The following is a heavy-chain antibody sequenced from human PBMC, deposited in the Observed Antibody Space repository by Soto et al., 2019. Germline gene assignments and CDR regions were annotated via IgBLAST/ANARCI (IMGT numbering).Heavy chain of an antibody. CDR1: GFTFSDYA. D-gene: IGHD6-19*01. J-gene: IGHJ4*02. CDR2: VSHDGRNT. Sequence: VQLVESGGGVVQPGRSLRLSCAASGFTFSDYAMHWVRQAPGKGLEWVAVVSHDGRNTHYADSVKGRFTISRDSSKNTVTLEMTSLRAEDTADYYCAKGGRQWLVTSDFNYWGQGALVTVSS. CDR3: AKGGRQWLVTSDFNY. V-gene: IGHV3-30*18.